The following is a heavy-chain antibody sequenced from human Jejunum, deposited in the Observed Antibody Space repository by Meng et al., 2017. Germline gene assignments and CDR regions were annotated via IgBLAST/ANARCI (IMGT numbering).Heavy chain of an antibody. D-gene: IGHD5-12*01. V-gene: IGHV1-2*02. CDR2: INPKSGDT. CDR3: GRPGYLSLFDY. Sequence: ASVKVSCKTSGYSFIDNYIHWVRQAPGQGLEWMGYINPKSGDTIYAQKFQGRVTMNRDTSISTAYMELGSLTSDDTATYYCGRPGYLSLFDYWGQGTLVTVSS. CDR1: GYSFIDNY. J-gene: IGHJ4*02.